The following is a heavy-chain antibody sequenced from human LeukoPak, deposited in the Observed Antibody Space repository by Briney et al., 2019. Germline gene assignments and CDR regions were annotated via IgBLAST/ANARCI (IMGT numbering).Heavy chain of an antibody. D-gene: IGHD3/OR15-3a*01. CDR1: GGTFSGYA. Sequence: SVKVSCKASGGTFSGYAISWVRQAPGQGLEWMGGIIPIFGTANYAQKFQGRVTITADESTSTAYMELSSLRSEDTAVYYCARSRGDGLLGIDYWGQGTLVTVSS. CDR3: ARSRGDGLLGIDY. V-gene: IGHV1-69*13. J-gene: IGHJ4*02. CDR2: IIPIFGTA.